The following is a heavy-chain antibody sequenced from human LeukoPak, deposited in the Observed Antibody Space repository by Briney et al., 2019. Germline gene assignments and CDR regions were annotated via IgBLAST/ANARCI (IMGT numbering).Heavy chain of an antibody. V-gene: IGHV3-21*01. Sequence: GGSLRLSCAASGFTFSSYSMNWVRQAPGKGLEWVSSISSSSSYIYYADSVKGRFTISRDNAKNSLYLQMNSLRAEDTAVYYCARGRGSSSWSRLYYYYYYMDVWGKGTTVTVSS. CDR3: ARGRGSSSWSRLYYYYYYMDV. CDR2: ISSSSSYI. CDR1: GFTFSSYS. J-gene: IGHJ6*03. D-gene: IGHD6-13*01.